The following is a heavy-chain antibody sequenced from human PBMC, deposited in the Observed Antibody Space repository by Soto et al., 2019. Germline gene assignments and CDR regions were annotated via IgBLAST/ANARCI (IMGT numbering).Heavy chain of an antibody. D-gene: IGHD3-22*01. CDR2: IIPIFGTA. Sequence: QVQLVQSGAEVKKPGSSVKVSCKASGGTFSSYAISWVRQAPGQGLEWMGGIIPIFGTADYAQNFQGRVTITAEESTSTGNMELSSLRSENTAVYYCASHYDSSGYYYRGLDYWGQGTLVTVSS. CDR1: GGTFSSYA. V-gene: IGHV1-69*12. CDR3: ASHYDSSGYYYRGLDY. J-gene: IGHJ4*02.